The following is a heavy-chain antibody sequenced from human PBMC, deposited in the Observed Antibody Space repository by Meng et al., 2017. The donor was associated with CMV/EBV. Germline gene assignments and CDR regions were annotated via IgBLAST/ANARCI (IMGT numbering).Heavy chain of an antibody. J-gene: IGHJ4*02. CDR3: ARDPAAAGTGAYFDF. CDR1: GYTFTSYY. CDR2: ISPSAGTT. Sequence: ASVKVSCKASGYTFTSYYMHWVRQAPGQGLEWVGIISPSAGTTRYAQKFQGRVTMTRDTSTTTLYMELSSLGSEDTAFYYCARDPAAAGTGAYFDFWGQGTLVTVSS. V-gene: IGHV1-46*01. D-gene: IGHD6-13*01.